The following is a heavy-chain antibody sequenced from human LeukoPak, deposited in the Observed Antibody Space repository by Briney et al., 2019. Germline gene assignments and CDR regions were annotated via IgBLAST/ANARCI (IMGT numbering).Heavy chain of an antibody. V-gene: IGHV1-69*05. Sequence: SVKVSCRASGGTFSSYAISWVRQAPGQGLEWMGRIIPIFGTANYAQKFQGRVTITMDESTSTAYMELSSLRSEDTAVYYCARDVVITKSFDYWGQGTLVTVSS. CDR2: IIPIFGTA. D-gene: IGHD3-22*01. J-gene: IGHJ4*02. CDR3: ARDVVITKSFDY. CDR1: GGTFSSYA.